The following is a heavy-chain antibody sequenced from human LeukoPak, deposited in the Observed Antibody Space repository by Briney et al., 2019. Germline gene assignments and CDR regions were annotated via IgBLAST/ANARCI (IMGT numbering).Heavy chain of an antibody. CDR3: ATEGSYFLTSFDH. V-gene: IGHV1-2*02. Sequence: GASVRVSCTTSGYTFTAYHIHWMRLAPGQGLEWMGWINPRIDETTFAPKFQGRVAMTTDTSPTTAYMELSSLTSDDTAVYFCATEGSYFLTSFDHWGLGTLVTVSS. J-gene: IGHJ4*02. D-gene: IGHD3-10*01. CDR2: INPRIDET. CDR1: GYTFTAYH.